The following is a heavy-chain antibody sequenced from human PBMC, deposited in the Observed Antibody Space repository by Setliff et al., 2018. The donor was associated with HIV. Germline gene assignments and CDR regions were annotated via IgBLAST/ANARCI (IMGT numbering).Heavy chain of an antibody. CDR1: GYTFSSYD. CDR2: MNPNSGNT. CDR3: ARARRDSYDRGRRNHYYIDV. D-gene: IGHD3-22*01. J-gene: IGHJ6*03. V-gene: IGHV1-8*02. Sequence: RASVKVSCKASGYTFSSYDINWVRQATGQGLEWMGWMNPNSGNTGYAQKFQGRVTMTRDTSISTAYMELNNLKFEDTAMYYCARARRDSYDRGRRNHYYIDVWG.